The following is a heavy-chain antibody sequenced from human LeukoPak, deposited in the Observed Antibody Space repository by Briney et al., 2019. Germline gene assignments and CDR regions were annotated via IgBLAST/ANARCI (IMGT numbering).Heavy chain of an antibody. V-gene: IGHV4-59*01. CDR3: ARSPFPSSYIAVAGTYFDY. J-gene: IGHJ4*02. CDR2: IYYSGST. Sequence: SESLSLTCTFSGGSISSYYWSWIRQPPGKGLEWIGYIYYSGSTNYNPSLKSRVTISVDTSKNQFSLKLSSVTAADTAVYYCARSPFPSSYIAVAGTYFDYWGQGTLVTVSS. D-gene: IGHD6-19*01. CDR1: GGSISSYY.